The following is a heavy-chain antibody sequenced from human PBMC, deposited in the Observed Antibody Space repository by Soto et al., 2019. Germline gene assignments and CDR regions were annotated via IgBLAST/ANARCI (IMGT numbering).Heavy chain of an antibody. V-gene: IGHV4-59*01. CDR3: AREGNLGRWIQPLDS. D-gene: IGHD2-2*03. Sequence: PSETLSLTCTVSGDSISSYCWNWIRQPPGKGLEWIGNIHYNGNTKYSPSLKSRVTMSVDTSKNHFSLKLISVTTADTAVYFCAREGNLGRWIQPLDSWGQGTLVTVSS. CDR1: GDSISSYC. J-gene: IGHJ4*02. CDR2: IHYNGNT.